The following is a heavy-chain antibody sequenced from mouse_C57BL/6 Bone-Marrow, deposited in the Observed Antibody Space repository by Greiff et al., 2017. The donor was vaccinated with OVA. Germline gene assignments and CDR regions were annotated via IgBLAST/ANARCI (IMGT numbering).Heavy chain of an antibody. V-gene: IGHV6-6*01. Sequence: EVQGVESGGGLVQPGGSMKLSCAASGFTFSDAWMDWVRQSPEKGLEWVAEIRNKANNHATYYAESVKGRFTISRDDSKSSVYLQMNSLRAEDTGIYYCTRPGDYDEGRLFDYWGQGTTLTVSS. CDR2: IRNKANNHAT. CDR1: GFTFSDAW. D-gene: IGHD2-4*01. CDR3: TRPGDYDEGRLFDY. J-gene: IGHJ2*01.